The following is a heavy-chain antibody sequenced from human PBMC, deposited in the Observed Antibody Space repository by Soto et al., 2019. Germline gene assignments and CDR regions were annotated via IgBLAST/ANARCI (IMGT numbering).Heavy chain of an antibody. V-gene: IGHV3-53*01. CDR2: IYSGGST. CDR1: GFTVSSNY. Sequence: EVQLVESGGGLIQPGGSLRLSCAASGFTVSSNYMSWVRQTPRKGLEWVSVIYSGGSTYYADSVKGRFTISRDNSKNTLYLQMNSLRAEDTAVYYCARDRVESGYPEYFQHSGQGTLVTVSS. J-gene: IGHJ1*01. CDR3: ARDRVESGYPEYFQH. D-gene: IGHD3-22*01.